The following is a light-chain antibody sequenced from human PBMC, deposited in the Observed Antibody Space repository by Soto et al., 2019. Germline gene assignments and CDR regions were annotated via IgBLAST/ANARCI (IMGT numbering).Light chain of an antibody. V-gene: IGKV3-15*01. CDR1: QSVSSN. CDR3: QQYKNWPPWT. J-gene: IGKJ1*01. Sequence: EIVMTQSPATLSVSPGERATLSCRASQSVSSNLAGYQQKPGQAPRLLIYGASTRATGIPARFSGSGSGTEFTLNISGLQSADFAVYYCQQYKNWPPWTFGQGTKVEIK. CDR2: GAS.